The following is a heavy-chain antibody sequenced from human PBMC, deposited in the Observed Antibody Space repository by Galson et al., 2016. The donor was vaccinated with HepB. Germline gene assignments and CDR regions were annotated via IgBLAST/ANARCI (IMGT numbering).Heavy chain of an antibody. D-gene: IGHD2-8*02. Sequence: ETLSLTCTVSGGSISSYYWSWIRQSAGKGLEWIGRIYSSGSPPSPPSLPLLFPLSFSPSHPPFALPLRSVPAAAPAVSSCARGQGLVLYGQTKRDWYFDLWGRGTLVTVSS. CDR2: IYSSGSP. J-gene: IGHJ2*01. CDR3: ARGQGLVLYGQTKRDWYFDL. V-gene: IGHV4-4*07. CDR1: GGSISSYY.